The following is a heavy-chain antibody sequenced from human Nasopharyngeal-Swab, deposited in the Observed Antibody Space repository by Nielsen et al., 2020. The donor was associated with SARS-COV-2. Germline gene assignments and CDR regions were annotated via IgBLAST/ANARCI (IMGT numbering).Heavy chain of an antibody. D-gene: IGHD3-16*02. CDR2: IYFSGST. Sequence: SETLSLTCTVSNGSINSYYWSWIRQPPGKGLEWIGFIYFSGSTSYNPSLKSRVTMSVDTTNNQFSLNLTSVTAADTAVYYCARVALGSYLRGRGMDVWGQGTTVTVSS. V-gene: IGHV4-59*13. CDR3: ARVALGSYLRGRGMDV. J-gene: IGHJ6*02. CDR1: NGSINSYY.